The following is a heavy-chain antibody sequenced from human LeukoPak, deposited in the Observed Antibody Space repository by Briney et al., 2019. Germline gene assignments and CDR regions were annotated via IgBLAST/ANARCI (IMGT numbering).Heavy chain of an antibody. CDR1: GFTFSDYA. V-gene: IGHV3-64*01. D-gene: IGHD3-9*01. CDR2: ISSNGDTT. Sequence: GGSLRLSCAGSGFTFSDYAMHWVRQAPGKGLEYVSVISSNGDTTYYAKSVKGRFTISRDNSKNTLYLQMGSLRPEDMAVYYCARMNSGYYDILTGYYREKNYYYYMDVRGKGTTVTVSS. J-gene: IGHJ6*03. CDR3: ARMNSGYYDILTGYYREKNYYYYMDV.